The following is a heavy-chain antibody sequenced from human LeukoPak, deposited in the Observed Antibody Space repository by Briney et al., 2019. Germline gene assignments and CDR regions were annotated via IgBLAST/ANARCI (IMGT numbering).Heavy chain of an antibody. CDR1: GFTFSSYS. CDR2: NSSSSSTI. V-gene: IGHV3-48*02. D-gene: IGHD3-9*01. J-gene: IGHJ6*02. CDR3: ARGSSRYFDWLLSSGGMDV. Sequence: GGSLRLSCAASGFTFSSYSMNWVRQAPGKGREWVSYNSSSSSTIYYADSVKGRFTISRDNAKNSLYLQMNSLRDEDTAVYYCARGSSRYFDWLLSSGGMDVWGQGTTVTVSS.